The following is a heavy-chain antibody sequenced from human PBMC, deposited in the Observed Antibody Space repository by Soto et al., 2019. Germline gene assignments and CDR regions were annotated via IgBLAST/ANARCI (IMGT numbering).Heavy chain of an antibody. CDR1: GFTFSSYA. J-gene: IGHJ6*02. CDR3: ARAILGYCSSTSCYTGGMDV. CDR2: ISYDGSNK. V-gene: IGHV3-30-3*01. Sequence: PGGSLRLSCAASGFTFSSYAMHWVRQAPGKGLEWVAVISYDGSNKYYADSVKGRSTISRDNSKNTLYLQMNSLRAEDTAVYYCARAILGYCSSTSCYTGGMDVWGQGTTVTVSS. D-gene: IGHD2-2*02.